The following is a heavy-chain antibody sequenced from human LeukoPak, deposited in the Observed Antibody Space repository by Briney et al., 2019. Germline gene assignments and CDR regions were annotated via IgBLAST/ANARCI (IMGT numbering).Heavy chain of an antibody. J-gene: IGHJ4*02. V-gene: IGHV4-61*01. CDR3: ARLRGSWGAGSFDY. CDR1: GGSVSSGSYY. D-gene: IGHD6-13*01. Sequence: SETLSLTCTVSGGSVSSGSYYWSWIRQPPGKGLEWIGYIYYSGSTNYNPSLKSRVTISVDTSKNQFSLKLSSVTAADTAVYYCARLRGSWGAGSFDYWGQGTLVTVSS. CDR2: IYYSGST.